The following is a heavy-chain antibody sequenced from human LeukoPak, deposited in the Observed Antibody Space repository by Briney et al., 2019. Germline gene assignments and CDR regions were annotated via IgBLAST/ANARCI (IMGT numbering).Heavy chain of an antibody. CDR2: INPNSGGT. D-gene: IGHD3-22*01. V-gene: IGHV1-2*02. CDR3: AREAYYDSSGYDEGDAFDI. Sequence: ASVKVSCKASVYTFTGYYMHWVRQAPGQGLEWMGWINPNSGGTNYAQKFQGRVTMTRDTSISTAYMELSRLRSDDTAVYYCAREAYYDSSGYDEGDAFDIWGQGTMVTVSS. J-gene: IGHJ3*02. CDR1: VYTFTGYY.